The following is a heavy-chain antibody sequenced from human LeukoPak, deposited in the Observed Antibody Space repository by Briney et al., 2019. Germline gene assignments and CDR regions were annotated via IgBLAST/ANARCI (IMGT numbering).Heavy chain of an antibody. CDR3: ARSILRYYFDSSGYYPYYFDY. Sequence: SETLSLTCTVSGGSMSSYYWSWIRQPPGKGLEWIGEINHSGSTNYNPSLKSRVTISVDTSKNQFSLKLSSVTAADTAVYYCARSILRYYFDSSGYYPYYFDYWGQGMLVTVSP. V-gene: IGHV4-34*01. CDR2: INHSGST. D-gene: IGHD3-22*01. J-gene: IGHJ4*02. CDR1: GGSMSSYY.